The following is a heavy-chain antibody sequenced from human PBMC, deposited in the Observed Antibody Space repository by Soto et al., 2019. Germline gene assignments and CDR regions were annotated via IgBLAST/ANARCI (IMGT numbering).Heavy chain of an antibody. J-gene: IGHJ3*02. V-gene: IGHV3-23*01. CDR1: GFTFSTYA. CDR3: AKDLRTIDAFDI. CDR2: IIGGGDST. Sequence: ASVKVSCAASGFTFSTYALSCVRQAPGKGLEWVSAIIGGGDSTYYADSVKGRLTISRDNSKNTLNLQMNSLRAEDTAVYYCAKDLRTIDAFDIWGQGTMVTVSS.